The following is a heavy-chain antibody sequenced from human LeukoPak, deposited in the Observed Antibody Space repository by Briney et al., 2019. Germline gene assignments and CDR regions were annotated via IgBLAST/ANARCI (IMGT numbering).Heavy chain of an antibody. CDR2: ISAYNGNT. Sequence: ASVKVSCKASGYTFTSYGISWVRQAPGQGLEWMGWISAYNGNTNYAQKLQGRVTMTTDTSTSTAYMELRSLRSDDTAVYCCARDKGGYCSGGSCYPLGYWGQGTLVTVSS. D-gene: IGHD2-15*01. CDR3: ARDKGGYCSGGSCYPLGY. CDR1: GYTFTSYG. V-gene: IGHV1-18*01. J-gene: IGHJ4*02.